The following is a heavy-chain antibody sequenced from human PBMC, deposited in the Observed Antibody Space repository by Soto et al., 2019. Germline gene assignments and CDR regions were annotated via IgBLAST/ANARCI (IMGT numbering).Heavy chain of an antibody. D-gene: IGHD3-22*01. CDR2: IYYTGST. Sequence: LSLTWTSSGASISSGGYYWGWIRQHPGKGLEWVGYIYYTGSTYYNPSLKSRLTISVDTSKNHFSLRLRSVTAADTALYFCARANVNSNPWPRYSFVYWGEALLATVFS. CDR3: ARANVNSNPWPRYSFVY. CDR1: GASISSGGYY. V-gene: IGHV4-31*02. J-gene: IGHJ4*02.